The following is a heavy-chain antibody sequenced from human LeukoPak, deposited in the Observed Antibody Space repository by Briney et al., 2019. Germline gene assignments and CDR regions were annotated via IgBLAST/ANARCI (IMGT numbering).Heavy chain of an antibody. CDR2: ISSSSSYI. D-gene: IGHD2-21*01. CDR1: GFTFSNYN. V-gene: IGHV3-21*01. Sequence: GGSLRLSCAASGFTFSNYNMNWVRQAPGKGLGRVSSISSSSSYIYYADSVKGRFTISRDNAKNSLYLQMNSLRAEDTAVYYCARDLSPYCGGDCYSGFDYWGQGTLVTVSS. CDR3: ARDLSPYCGGDCYSGFDY. J-gene: IGHJ4*02.